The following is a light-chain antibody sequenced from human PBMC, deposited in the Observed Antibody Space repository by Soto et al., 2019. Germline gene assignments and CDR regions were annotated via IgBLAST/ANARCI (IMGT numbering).Light chain of an antibody. CDR3: QTWGTVLYV. V-gene: IGLV4-69*01. Sequence: QPVLTQSPSASASLGASVKLTCTLSSGHSSYAIAWHQQQPEKGPRYLMKLNSDGSHSKGDGIPDRFSGSSSGAERYLTISSLQSEDEADYYCQTWGTVLYVFGTGTKLT. J-gene: IGLJ1*01. CDR2: LNSDGSH. CDR1: SGHSSYA.